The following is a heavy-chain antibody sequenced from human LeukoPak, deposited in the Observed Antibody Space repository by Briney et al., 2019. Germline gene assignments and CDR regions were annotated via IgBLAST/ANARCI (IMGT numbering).Heavy chain of an antibody. Sequence: SETLSLTCAVSGYSISSGYYWGWIRQPPGKGLEWIGSIHHSGSTYYNPSLKSRVTISVDTSKNQFSLKLSSVTAADTAVYYCARLTTTIFLNWFDPWGQGTLVTVSS. CDR2: IHHSGST. D-gene: IGHD3-3*01. J-gene: IGHJ5*02. CDR1: GYSISSGYY. CDR3: ARLTTTIFLNWFDP. V-gene: IGHV4-38-2*01.